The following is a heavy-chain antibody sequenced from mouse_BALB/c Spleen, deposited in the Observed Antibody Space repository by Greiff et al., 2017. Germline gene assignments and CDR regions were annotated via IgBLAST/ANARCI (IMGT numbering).Heavy chain of an antibody. V-gene: IGHV1-12*01. CDR1: GYTFTSYN. CDR3: ARFYWYFDV. CDR2: IYPGNGDT. Sequence: LQQPGAELVKPGASVKMSCKASGYTFTSYNMHWVKQTPGQGLEWIGAIYPGNGDTSYNQKFKGKATLTADKSSSTAYMQLSSLTSEDSAVYYCARFYWYFDVWGAGTTVTVSS. J-gene: IGHJ1*01.